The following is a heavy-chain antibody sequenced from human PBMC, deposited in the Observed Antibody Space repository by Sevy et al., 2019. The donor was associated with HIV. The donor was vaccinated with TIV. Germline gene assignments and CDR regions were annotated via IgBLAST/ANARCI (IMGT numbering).Heavy chain of an antibody. CDR2: TYYRSKWYN. V-gene: IGHV6-1*01. Sequence: SQTLSLTCAISGDSVSSNSAAWNWIRQSPSRGLEWLGRTYYRSKWYNDYAVSVKSRITINPDTSKNQFSLQLNSVTPEDTAVYYCARGEVLKWYSSSPSGMDVWGQETTVTVSS. CDR1: GDSVSSNSAA. J-gene: IGHJ6*02. CDR3: ARGEVLKWYSSSPSGMDV. D-gene: IGHD6-13*01.